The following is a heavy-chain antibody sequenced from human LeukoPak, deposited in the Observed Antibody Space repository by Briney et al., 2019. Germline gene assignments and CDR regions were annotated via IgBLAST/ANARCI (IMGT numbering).Heavy chain of an antibody. CDR1: GFTFSSYW. Sequence: GGSLRLSCAASGFTFSSYWMHWVRQAPGKGLVWVSRINSDGSSTSYADSVKGRFAISRDNAKNSLYLQMNSLRAEDTAVYYCARAPIYGDRHFVYWGQGTLVTVSS. CDR2: INSDGSST. V-gene: IGHV3-74*01. D-gene: IGHD4-17*01. CDR3: ARAPIYGDRHFVY. J-gene: IGHJ4*02.